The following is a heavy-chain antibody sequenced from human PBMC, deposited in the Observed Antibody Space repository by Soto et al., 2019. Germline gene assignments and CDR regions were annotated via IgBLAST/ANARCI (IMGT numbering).Heavy chain of an antibody. V-gene: IGHV3-9*01. D-gene: IGHD3-10*01. CDR1: GFTFDDYA. J-gene: IGHJ1*01. Sequence: EVQLVESGGGLVQPGRSLRLSCAASGFTFDDYAMHWVRQAPGKGLEWDSGISWNSGSIGYADSVKGRFTISRDNAKNSLYLKMNSLRAEDTALYYCAKDIAPYYYGSSDTIQHWGQGTLVTVSS. CDR3: AKDIAPYYYGSSDTIQH. CDR2: ISWNSGSI.